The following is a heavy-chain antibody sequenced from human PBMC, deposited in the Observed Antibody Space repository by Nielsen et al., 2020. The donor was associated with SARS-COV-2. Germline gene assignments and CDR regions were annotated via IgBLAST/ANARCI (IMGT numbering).Heavy chain of an antibody. CDR1: GGSISSGGYS. CDR3: ARGGRTTFGGADDAFDI. CDR2: IYHSGRT. Sequence: SETLSLTCAVSGGSISSGGYSWSWIRQPPGKGLEWIGYIYHSGRTYYNPSLKSRVTISVDRSKNQFSLKLSSVTAADTAVYYCARGGRTTFGGADDAFDIWGQGTMVTVSS. V-gene: IGHV4-30-2*01. J-gene: IGHJ3*02. D-gene: IGHD3-16*01.